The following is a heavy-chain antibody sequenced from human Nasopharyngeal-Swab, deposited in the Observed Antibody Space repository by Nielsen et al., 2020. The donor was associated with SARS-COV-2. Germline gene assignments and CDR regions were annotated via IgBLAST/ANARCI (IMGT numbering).Heavy chain of an antibody. CDR1: GFTFSSYG. CDR3: AKGLSGYCSGGSCYPDY. D-gene: IGHD2-15*01. V-gene: IGHV3-23*03. Sequence: GESLKISCAASGFTFSSYGMSWVRQAPGKGLEWVSAIYSGGSSTYYADSVKGWLTISRDNSKNTLYLQMNSLRAEDTAVYYCAKGLSGYCSGGSCYPDYWGQGTLVTVSS. J-gene: IGHJ4*02. CDR2: IYSGGSST.